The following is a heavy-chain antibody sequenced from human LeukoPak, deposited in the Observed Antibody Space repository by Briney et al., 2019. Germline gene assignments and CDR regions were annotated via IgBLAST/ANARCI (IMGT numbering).Heavy chain of an antibody. Sequence: SETLSLTCTVSGGSISSYYWSWIRQPPGKGLEWIGYIYYSGSTNCNPSLKSRVTISVDTSKNQFSLKLSSVTAADTAVYYCARDSDFDYWGQGTLVTVSS. CDR2: IYYSGST. CDR1: GGSISSYY. V-gene: IGHV4-59*01. CDR3: ARDSDFDY. J-gene: IGHJ4*02.